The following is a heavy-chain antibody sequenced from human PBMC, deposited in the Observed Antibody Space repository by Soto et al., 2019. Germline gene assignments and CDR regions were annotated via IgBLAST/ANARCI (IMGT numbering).Heavy chain of an antibody. CDR3: ASRYCSGGSCYPMIDY. D-gene: IGHD2-15*01. CDR1: GGSISSGGYY. V-gene: IGHV4-31*03. J-gene: IGHJ4*02. CDR2: IYYSGST. Sequence: QVQLQESGPGLVKPSQTLSLTCTVSGGSISSGGYYWSWIRQHPGKGLEWIGYIYYSGSTYYNPSLKSRVTISVDTSKNQFPLKLSSVTAADTAVYYCASRYCSGGSCYPMIDYWGQGTLVTVSS.